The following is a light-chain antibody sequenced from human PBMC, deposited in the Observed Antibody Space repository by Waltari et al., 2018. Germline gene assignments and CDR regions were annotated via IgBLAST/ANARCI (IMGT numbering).Light chain of an antibody. CDR3: QQLNSYSIT. CDR1: QGISSY. J-gene: IGKJ5*01. CDR2: AAS. V-gene: IGKV1-9*01. Sequence: IQLTQSTSSLSTSVGNRVTITCRASQGISSYLACYQKKPGKAPKLLIYAASTFQSGVPSSFSGSGSGTDFTLTISSLQPEDFATYYCQQLNSYSITFGQGTRLEIK.